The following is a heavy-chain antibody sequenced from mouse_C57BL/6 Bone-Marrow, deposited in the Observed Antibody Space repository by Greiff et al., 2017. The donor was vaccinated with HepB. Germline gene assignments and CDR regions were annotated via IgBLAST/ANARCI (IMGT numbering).Heavy chain of an antibody. V-gene: IGHV3-6*01. CDR1: GYSITSGYY. Sequence: EESGPGLVKPSQSLSLTCSVTGYSITSGYYWNWIRQFPGNKLEWMGYISYDGSNNYNPSLKNRISITSDTSKNQFFLKLNSVTPEDTATYYGARGSSGYGAMDYWGQGTSVTVSS. D-gene: IGHD3-2*02. CDR2: ISYDGSN. CDR3: ARGSSGYGAMDY. J-gene: IGHJ4*01.